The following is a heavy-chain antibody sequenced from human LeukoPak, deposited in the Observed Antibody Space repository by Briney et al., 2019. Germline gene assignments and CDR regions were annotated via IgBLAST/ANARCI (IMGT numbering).Heavy chain of an antibody. CDR3: ARDYCSSTSCYTNPFDY. CDR2: IYSGGST. Sequence: GGSLRLSCAASGFTVSSNYMSWVRQAPGKGLEWVSVIYSGGSTYYADSVKGRFTISRDNSKNTLYLQMNSLRAEDTAVYYCARDYCSSTSCYTNPFDYWGQGTLVTVSS. CDR1: GFTVSSNY. D-gene: IGHD2-2*02. V-gene: IGHV3-66*01. J-gene: IGHJ4*02.